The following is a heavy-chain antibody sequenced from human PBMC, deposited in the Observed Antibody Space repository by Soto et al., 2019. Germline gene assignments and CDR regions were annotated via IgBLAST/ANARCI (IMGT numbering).Heavy chain of an antibody. V-gene: IGHV1-69*13. J-gene: IGHJ5*02. CDR2: IIPIFGTA. Sequence: GASVKVSCKASGGTFSSYAISWVRQAPGQGLEWMGGIIPIFGTANYAQKFQGRVTITADESTGTAYMELSSLRSEDTAVYYCARDQLVATESWFDPWGQGTLVTVSS. D-gene: IGHD5-12*01. CDR3: ARDQLVATESWFDP. CDR1: GGTFSSYA.